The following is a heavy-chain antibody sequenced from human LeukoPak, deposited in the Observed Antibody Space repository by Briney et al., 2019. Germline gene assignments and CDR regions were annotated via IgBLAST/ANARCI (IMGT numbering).Heavy chain of an antibody. D-gene: IGHD3-22*01. CDR3: ARGDYYDSSGYYYWLGAFDY. Sequence: SETLSLTCTVSGYSISSGYYWGWIRQPPGKGLEWIGYIYYSGSTNYNPSLKSRVTISVDTSKNQFSLKLSSVTAADTAVYYCARGDYYDSSGYYYWLGAFDYWGQGTLVTVSS. J-gene: IGHJ4*02. V-gene: IGHV4-38-2*02. CDR2: IYYSGST. CDR1: GYSISSGYY.